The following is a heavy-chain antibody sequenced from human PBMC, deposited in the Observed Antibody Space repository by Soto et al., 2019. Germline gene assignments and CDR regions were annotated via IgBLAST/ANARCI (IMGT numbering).Heavy chain of an antibody. J-gene: IGHJ6*02. V-gene: IGHV1-8*01. CDR2: INPDSDNT. D-gene: IGHD2-2*01. CDR3: ARGRRYCTTTSCYPPALFPYGMDV. CDR1: GYTFTNYD. Sequence: ASVKVSCKTSGYTFTNYDINWVRQTAGQGLEWMGWINPDSDNTGYAQKFQGRVTMTRDTSISTAYMELNSLRSEDTAVYYCARGRRYCTTTSCYPPALFPYGMDVWGQGTTVTVSS.